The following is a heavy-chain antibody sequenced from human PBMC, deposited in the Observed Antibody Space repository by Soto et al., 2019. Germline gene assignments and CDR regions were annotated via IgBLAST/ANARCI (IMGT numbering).Heavy chain of an antibody. J-gene: IGHJ4*02. CDR1: GGSISSSSYY. D-gene: IGHD1-1*01. Sequence: SETLSLTCTVSGGSISSSSYYGGWIRQNPGKGKEWIGSIYSSGSTYYNPSLKIRVTISVDSSKNQFSLKLSSVTAADMAMYYCAKEGPITNWYFDYWGQGTLVTVSS. CDR2: IYSSGST. V-gene: IGHV4-39*02. CDR3: AKEGPITNWYFDY.